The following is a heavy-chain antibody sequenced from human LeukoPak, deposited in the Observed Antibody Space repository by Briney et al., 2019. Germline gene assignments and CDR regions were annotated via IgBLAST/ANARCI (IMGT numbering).Heavy chain of an antibody. CDR3: ARGSGYSYGYDAFDI. V-gene: IGHV4-59*01. CDR1: GGSISSYY. D-gene: IGHD5-18*01. CDR2: IYYSGST. Sequence: PSETLSLXCTVSGGSISSYYWSWIRQPPGKGLEWIGYIYYSGSTNYNPSLKSRVTISVDTSKNQFSLKLSSVTAADTAVYYCARGSGYSYGYDAFDIWGQGRMVTVSS. J-gene: IGHJ3*02.